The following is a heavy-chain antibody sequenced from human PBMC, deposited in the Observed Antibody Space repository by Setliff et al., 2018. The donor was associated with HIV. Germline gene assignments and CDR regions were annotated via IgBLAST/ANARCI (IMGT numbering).Heavy chain of an antibody. J-gene: IGHJ4*02. CDR1: GYSIGGGSF. V-gene: IGHV4-38-2*01. CDR2: IPHHGGT. Sequence: PSETLSLTCAVSGYSIGGGSFWGWIRQPPGKGLEWIATIPHHGGTYYNPDPSLTGRVTISVDTSKNQFSLKLAFVTAADTAVYYCSRYSSLTTNFDYWGQATLVTVCS. D-gene: IGHD4-17*01. CDR3: SRYSSLTTNFDY.